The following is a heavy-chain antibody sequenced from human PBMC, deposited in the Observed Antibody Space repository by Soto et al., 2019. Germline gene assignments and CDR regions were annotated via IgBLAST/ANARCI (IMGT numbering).Heavy chain of an antibody. V-gene: IGHV4-39*01. CDR3: ARGNCTNGVCYQFDY. J-gene: IGHJ4*02. CDR2: IYYSGST. D-gene: IGHD2-8*01. Sequence: QLQLQESGPGLVKPSETLSLTCTVSGGSISSSSYYWGWIRQPPGKGLEWIGSIYYSGSTYYNPSLKSRVTISVDTSKNQFSLKLSSVTAADTAVYYCARGNCTNGVCYQFDYWGQGTLVTVSS. CDR1: GGSISSSSYY.